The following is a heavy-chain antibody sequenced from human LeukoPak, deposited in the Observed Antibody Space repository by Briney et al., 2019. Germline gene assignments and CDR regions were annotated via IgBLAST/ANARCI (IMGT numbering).Heavy chain of an antibody. D-gene: IGHD6-13*01. CDR2: IYYSGST. CDR3: ARVAGGYSSSWYRGYFDY. V-gene: IGHV4-39*07. CDR1: GGSISSSSYY. Sequence: PSETLSLTCTVSGGSISSSSYYWGWIRQPPGKGLEWIGSIYYSGSTYYNPSLKSRVTISVDTSKNQFSLKLSSVTAADTAVYYCARVAGGYSSSWYRGYFDYWGQGTLVTVSS. J-gene: IGHJ4*02.